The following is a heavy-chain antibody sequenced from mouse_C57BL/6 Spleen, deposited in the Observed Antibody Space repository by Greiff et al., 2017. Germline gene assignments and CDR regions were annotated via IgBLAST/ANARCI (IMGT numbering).Heavy chain of an antibody. CDR1: GYTFTDYY. V-gene: IGHV1-76*01. CDR3: ARSYGSSYEYFDV. CDR2: IYPGSGNT. J-gene: IGHJ1*03. Sequence: VKLMESGAELVRPGASVKLSCKASGYTFTDYYINWVKQRPGQGLEWIARIYPGSGNTYYNEKFKGKATLTAEKSSSTAYMQLSSLTSEDSAVYFCARSYGSSYEYFDVWGTGTTVTVSS. D-gene: IGHD1-1*01.